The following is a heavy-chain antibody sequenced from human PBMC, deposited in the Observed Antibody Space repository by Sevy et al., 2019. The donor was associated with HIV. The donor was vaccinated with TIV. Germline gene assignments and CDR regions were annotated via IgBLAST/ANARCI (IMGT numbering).Heavy chain of an antibody. V-gene: IGHV3-21*01. CDR1: GFNFSGYS. D-gene: IGHD2-8*01. CDR3: ARVNCTNGVCFQGYYYYGLDV. J-gene: IGHJ6*02. CDR2: IDTSSAYI. Sequence: GGSLRLSCAASGFNFSGYSFNWVRQAPGKGLEWVSSIDTSSAYIYYADSVKGRFTISRDNAKNSLYLQMSSLRAEDTAVYFCARVNCTNGVCFQGYYYYGLDVWGQGTTVTVSS.